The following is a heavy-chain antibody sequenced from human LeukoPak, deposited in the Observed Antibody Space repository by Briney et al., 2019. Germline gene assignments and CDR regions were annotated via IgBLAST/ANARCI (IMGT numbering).Heavy chain of an antibody. J-gene: IGHJ5*02. CDR2: IYYSGST. CDR1: GGSISSGGYY. Sequence: PSETLSLTCTVSGGSISSGGYYWSWIRQHPGKGLEWIGYIYYSGSTYYNPSLKSRVTISVDTSKNQFSLKLSSVTAADTAVYYCARGLNYYDSSGRANWFDPWGQGTLVTVSS. CDR3: ARGLNYYDSSGRANWFDP. V-gene: IGHV4-31*03. D-gene: IGHD3-22*01.